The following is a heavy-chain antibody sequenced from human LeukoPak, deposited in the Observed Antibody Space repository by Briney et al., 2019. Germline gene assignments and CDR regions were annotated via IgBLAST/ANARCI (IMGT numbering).Heavy chain of an antibody. CDR2: INPNNGGT. D-gene: IGHD6-13*01. CDR1: GYTFTGYY. Sequence: ASVKVSCKASGYTFTGYYMHWVRQAPGQGLEWMGWINPNNGGTNYAQKFQGRVTMTRDTSITTAYMELSRLRSDDTAVYYCAGLVLLGSSWIILDYWGQGTLVTVSS. CDR3: AGLVLLGSSWIILDY. V-gene: IGHV1-2*02. J-gene: IGHJ4*02.